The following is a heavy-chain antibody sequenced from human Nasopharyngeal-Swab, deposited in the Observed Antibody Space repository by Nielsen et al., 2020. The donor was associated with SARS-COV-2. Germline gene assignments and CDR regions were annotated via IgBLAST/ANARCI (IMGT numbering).Heavy chain of an antibody. V-gene: IGHV6-1*01. CDR2: THYRSKWYN. D-gene: IGHD4-17*01. CDR3: ARVRGAYGDYYYYYYTDV. J-gene: IGHJ6*03. Sequence: WISQSPLRGLEWLVRTHYRSKWYNDYSVSVKSRITINPDTSKNQFSLHLNSVTPEDTAVYYCARVRGAYGDYYYYYYTDVWGKGTTVTVSS.